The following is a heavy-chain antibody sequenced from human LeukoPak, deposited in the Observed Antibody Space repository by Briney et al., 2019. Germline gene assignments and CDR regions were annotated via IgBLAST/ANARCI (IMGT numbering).Heavy chain of an antibody. CDR1: GFTFSSSG. D-gene: IGHD2-21*02. J-gene: IGHJ1*01. Sequence: GGSLRLSCAASGFTFSSSGMHWVRQAPGKGLDWVAFVSYDGGKKYYADSVKGRFTISRDNSKNTLYLQMNSLRAEDTAVYYCAKPAYCGGDCYSSPFQHWGQGTLVTVSS. CDR2: VSYDGGKK. V-gene: IGHV3-30*18. CDR3: AKPAYCGGDCYSSPFQH.